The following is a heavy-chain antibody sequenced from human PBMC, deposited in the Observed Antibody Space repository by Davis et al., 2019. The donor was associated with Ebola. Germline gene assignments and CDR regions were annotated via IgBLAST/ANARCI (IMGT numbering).Heavy chain of an antibody. Sequence: ASVPDTCQASRYISPAHHIHWVRQPPPQPREWMGRFNLTFCGKINPQKFQDRVTLTIHTSINTAYMELDSLRSDDTAVYYCARGHTYGRWDDWFDPWGQGTQVTVSS. D-gene: IGHD1-26*01. CDR1: RYISPAHH. J-gene: IGHJ5*02. CDR3: ARGHTYGRWDDWFDP. V-gene: IGHV1-2*06. CDR2: FNLTFCGK.